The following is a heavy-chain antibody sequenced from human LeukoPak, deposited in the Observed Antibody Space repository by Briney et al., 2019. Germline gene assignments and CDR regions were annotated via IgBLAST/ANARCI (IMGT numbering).Heavy chain of an antibody. J-gene: IGHJ4*02. Sequence: PGGSLRLSCVTSGFIFSSYGIHWVRQAPGKGLEWVAWHFASNKYYAESVRGRFTMSRDNSKSTLYLQMDSLRVEDTAVYYCARDRDYAFDYWGQGTLVTVSS. CDR2: WHFASNK. D-gene: IGHD4-17*01. CDR1: GFIFSSYG. CDR3: ARDRDYAFDY. V-gene: IGHV3-33*01.